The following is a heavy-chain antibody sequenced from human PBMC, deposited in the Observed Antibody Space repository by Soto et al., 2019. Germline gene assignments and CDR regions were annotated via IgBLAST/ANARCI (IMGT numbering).Heavy chain of an antibody. CDR2: IYWDDDE. J-gene: IGHJ5*02. D-gene: IGHD1-26*01. V-gene: IGHV2-5*02. CDR1: GFSLTSTGVA. Sequence: QITLKESGPTLVKPTQTLTLTCTFSGFSLTSTGVAVGWVRQPPGKALEWLALIYWDDDERYTPSLKSRLTVTKDTSKNQVVLTMTNMDPVDTATYFCAHRVLGVEHLNKFGPWGQGILVTVSS. CDR3: AHRVLGVEHLNKFGP.